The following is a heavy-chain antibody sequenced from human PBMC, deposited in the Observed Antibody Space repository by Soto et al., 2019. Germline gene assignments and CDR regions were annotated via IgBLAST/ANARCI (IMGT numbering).Heavy chain of an antibody. CDR3: ARVPTTFDVDTAMDTLSWFDP. D-gene: IGHD5-18*01. Sequence: VKVSCQSSGCIFSSYSISWVRQAPGQGLKWMGGVIPIFCTANYAQKFQGRVTITADETTSTAYMELSSLRSEDTAVYYCARVPTTFDVDTAMDTLSWFDPWGQGTLVNVSS. CDR1: GCIFSSYS. CDR2: VIPIFCTA. J-gene: IGHJ5*02. V-gene: IGHV1-69*13.